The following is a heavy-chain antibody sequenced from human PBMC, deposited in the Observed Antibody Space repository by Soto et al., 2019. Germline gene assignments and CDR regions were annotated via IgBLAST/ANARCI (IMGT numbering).Heavy chain of an antibody. CDR3: ARDMSGSDGEYYLDY. V-gene: IGHV1-69*13. CDR2: IIPIFGTA. Sequence: GASVKVSCKASGGTFSSYAISWVRQAPGQGLEWMGGIIPIFGTANYAQKFQGRVTITADESTSSAYMELSSLRSEDTAVYYCARDMSGSDGEYYLDYWGQGTLVTVSS. D-gene: IGHD1-26*01. CDR1: GGTFSSYA. J-gene: IGHJ4*02.